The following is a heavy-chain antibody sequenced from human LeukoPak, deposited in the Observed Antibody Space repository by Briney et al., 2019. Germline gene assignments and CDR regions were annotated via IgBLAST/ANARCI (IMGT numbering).Heavy chain of an antibody. Sequence: AGSLRLSCAASGFTFSSYRMNWVRQAPGKGLEWVSSISSSSIYIYSADSLKGRFNISRDNAKNSLYLQMNSLRAEDTAVYYCARDPNLLAFDIWGQGTMVTVSS. J-gene: IGHJ3*02. V-gene: IGHV3-21*01. CDR2: ISSSSIYI. D-gene: IGHD2-21*01. CDR3: ARDPNLLAFDI. CDR1: GFTFSSYR.